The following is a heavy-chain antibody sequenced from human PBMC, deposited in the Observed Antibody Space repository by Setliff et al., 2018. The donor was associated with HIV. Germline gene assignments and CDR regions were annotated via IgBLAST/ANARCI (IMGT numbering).Heavy chain of an antibody. J-gene: IGHJ3*02. D-gene: IGHD6-19*01. CDR2: ISIYDGSEK. CDR1: GFTFTTYA. CDR3: AREERVADRPDLDAFDI. Sequence: GGSLRLSCAASGFTFTTYAMHWVRQAPGKGLEWVAVISIYDGSEKYYADSVKGRFTISRDNSKNTLYLQMNSLRAEDTAVYYCAREERVADRPDLDAFDIWGQGTMVTVSS. V-gene: IGHV3-30*14.